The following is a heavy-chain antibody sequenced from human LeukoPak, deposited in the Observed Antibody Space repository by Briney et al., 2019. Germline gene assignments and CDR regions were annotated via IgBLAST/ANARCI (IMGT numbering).Heavy chain of an antibody. J-gene: IGHJ3*02. Sequence: GSSVKVSCKASGGTFSSYAISWVRQAPGQGLEWMGRIIPILGIANYAQKFQGRVTITADKSTSTAYMELSSLRSEDTAVYYCARDRVAATPLDAFDIWGQGTMVTVSS. D-gene: IGHD2-15*01. V-gene: IGHV1-69*04. CDR3: ARDRVAATPLDAFDI. CDR2: IIPILGIA. CDR1: GGTFSSYA.